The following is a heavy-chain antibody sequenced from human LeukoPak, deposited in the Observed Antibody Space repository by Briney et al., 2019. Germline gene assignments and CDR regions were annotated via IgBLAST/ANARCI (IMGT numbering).Heavy chain of an antibody. Sequence: GGSLRLSCAASGFTFSTHSMNWVRQAPGKGLEWVSYISSSSSTIYYVDSVKGRFTISRDNAKNSLYLRMNSLRAEDTAVYYCAKWIKPGDYWGQGTLVTVSS. CDR1: GFTFSTHS. J-gene: IGHJ4*02. D-gene: IGHD5-12*01. CDR2: ISSSSSTI. CDR3: AKWIKPGDY. V-gene: IGHV3-48*01.